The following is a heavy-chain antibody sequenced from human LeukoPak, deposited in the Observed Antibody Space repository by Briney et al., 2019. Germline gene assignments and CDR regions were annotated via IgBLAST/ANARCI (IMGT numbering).Heavy chain of an antibody. CDR1: GGSISSSSYY. V-gene: IGHV4-39*07. J-gene: IGHJ4*02. CDR2: IYYSGST. CDR3: ARRRNYYDSSGYYQSDFDY. Sequence: SETLSLTCTVSGGSISSSSYYWGWIRQPPGKGLEWIGSIYYSGSTYYNPPLKSRVTISVDTSKNQFSLKLSSVTAADTAVYYCARRRNYYDSSGYYQSDFDYWGQGTLVTVSS. D-gene: IGHD3-22*01.